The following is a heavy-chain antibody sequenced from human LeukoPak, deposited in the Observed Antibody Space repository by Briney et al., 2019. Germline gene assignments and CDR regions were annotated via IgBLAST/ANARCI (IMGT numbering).Heavy chain of an antibody. Sequence: ASVTVSCTASGYTFTSYGISWVRQAPGQGLEWMGWISASNGNTNYAQKLQGRVTMTTDTSTSTAYMELRSLRSDDTAVYYCARVDSYGYRGSFDYWGQGTLVTVSS. V-gene: IGHV1-18*04. CDR1: GYTFTSYG. D-gene: IGHD5-18*01. CDR3: ARVDSYGYRGSFDY. J-gene: IGHJ4*02. CDR2: ISASNGNT.